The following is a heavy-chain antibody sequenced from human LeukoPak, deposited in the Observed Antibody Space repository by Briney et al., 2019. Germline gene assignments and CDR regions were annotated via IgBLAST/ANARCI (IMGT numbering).Heavy chain of an antibody. Sequence: PSETLSLTCAVYGGSFSGYYWGWIRQPPGKGLEWIGEINHSGSTNYNPSLKSRVTISVDTSKNQFSLKLSSVTAADTAVYYCARGEAGANWSDPWGQGTLVTVSS. D-gene: IGHD3-10*01. CDR2: INHSGST. CDR1: GGSFSGYY. CDR3: ARGEAGANWSDP. V-gene: IGHV4-34*01. J-gene: IGHJ5*02.